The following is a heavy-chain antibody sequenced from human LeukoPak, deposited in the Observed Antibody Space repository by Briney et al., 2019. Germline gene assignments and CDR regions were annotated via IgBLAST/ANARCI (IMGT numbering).Heavy chain of an antibody. Sequence: GGSLRLSCAASGFTFSSYSMNWVRQAPGKGLEWVSSISSSSGYIYYADSVKGRFTISRDNAKNSLYLQMNSLRAEDTAVYYCARDPTTVTTFDYYYYMDVWGKGTTVTVSS. D-gene: IGHD4-17*01. CDR1: GFTFSSYS. J-gene: IGHJ6*03. V-gene: IGHV3-21*01. CDR3: ARDPTTVTTFDYYYYMDV. CDR2: ISSSSGYI.